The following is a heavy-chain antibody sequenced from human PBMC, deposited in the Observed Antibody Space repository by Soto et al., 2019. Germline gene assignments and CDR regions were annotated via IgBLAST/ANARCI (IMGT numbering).Heavy chain of an antibody. CDR1: GFTFSSYE. CDR2: ISSGGDTI. V-gene: IGHV3-48*03. Sequence: GGSLILSCAASGFTFSSYEMNWVRQAPGKGLEWVSYISSGGDTIYYADSVKGRSTVSRDNAKNSLYLQTNSLRAEDTAVYYCARDLWELTKHGMDVWGQGTTVTVSS. D-gene: IGHD3-10*01. J-gene: IGHJ6*02. CDR3: ARDLWELTKHGMDV.